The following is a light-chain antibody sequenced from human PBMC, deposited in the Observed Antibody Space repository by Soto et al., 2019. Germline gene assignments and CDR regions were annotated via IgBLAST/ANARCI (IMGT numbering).Light chain of an antibody. CDR3: QSYDSSLSGVV. CDR2: GNS. Sequence: QSVLTQPPSVSGDPGERVTISCTGSSSNIGAGYDVHWYQQLPGTAPKFLIYGNSNRPSGVPDRFSGSKSGTSASLPITGLQAEDEADYYCQSYDSSLSGVVFGGGTKLTVL. CDR1: SSNIGAGYD. V-gene: IGLV1-40*01. J-gene: IGLJ2*01.